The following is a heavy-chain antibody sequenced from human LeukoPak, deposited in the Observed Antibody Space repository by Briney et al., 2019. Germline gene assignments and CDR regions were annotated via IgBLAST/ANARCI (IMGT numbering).Heavy chain of an antibody. D-gene: IGHD3-10*01. V-gene: IGHV3-30*18. J-gene: IGHJ4*02. CDR1: VFTFSTFN. Sequence: GGSLRLSCAASVFTFSTFNMHWVRQAPGKGPEWVALISADENNEYYADSVKGRLTISRDNSKNTVYLQMNRLRTEDTAVYHCAKDLAGSYYAGDQRYYFDNWGQGTLVTVSS. CDR2: ISADENNE. CDR3: AKDLAGSYYAGDQRYYFDN.